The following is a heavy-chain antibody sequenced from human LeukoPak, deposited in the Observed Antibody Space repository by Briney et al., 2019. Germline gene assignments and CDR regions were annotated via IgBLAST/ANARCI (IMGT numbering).Heavy chain of an antibody. J-gene: IGHJ3*02. Sequence: SSETLSLTCNVSGGSISSSDFYLGWVRQPPGKGLEWIGSIYYSESTYYNPSLKSRVTISVDTSKNQFSLKLTSVSAADTAVYYCARDWVYDPKLGANAFDIWGQGTMVTVSS. CDR1: GGSISSSDFY. CDR3: ARDWVYDPKLGANAFDI. D-gene: IGHD2/OR15-2a*01. CDR2: IYYSEST. V-gene: IGHV4-39*07.